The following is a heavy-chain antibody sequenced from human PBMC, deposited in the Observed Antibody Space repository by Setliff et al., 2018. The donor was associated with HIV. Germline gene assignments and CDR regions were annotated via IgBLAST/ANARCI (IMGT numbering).Heavy chain of an antibody. CDR2: ISDSGST. CDR3: ARARGLLPYYYLDV. J-gene: IGHJ6*03. D-gene: IGHD3-10*01. CDR1: GGSISSGGYS. V-gene: IGHV4-31*03. Sequence: SETLSLTCTVSGGSISSGGYSWSWIRQHPGKGLEWIGYISDSGSTYYNPSLKSRVTMSVDTPKNQFSLNLSSVTAADTAVYYCARARGLLPYYYLDVWGKGTTVTVSS.